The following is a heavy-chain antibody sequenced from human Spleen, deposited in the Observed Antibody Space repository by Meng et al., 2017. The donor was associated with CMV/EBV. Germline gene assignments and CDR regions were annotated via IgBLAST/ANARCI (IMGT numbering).Heavy chain of an antibody. Sequence: NGSSYRFNNSWIGWVRHMPGKGLEWMGIIYPSDSDTRYSPSFQGQVTFSVDKSTRTAYLQWSSLKASDTAMYYCARQGYGYLYNWFDPWGQGTLVTVSS. D-gene: IGHD5-18*01. CDR2: IYPSDSDT. CDR1: SYRFNNSW. J-gene: IGHJ5*02. V-gene: IGHV5-51*01. CDR3: ARQGYGYLYNWFDP.